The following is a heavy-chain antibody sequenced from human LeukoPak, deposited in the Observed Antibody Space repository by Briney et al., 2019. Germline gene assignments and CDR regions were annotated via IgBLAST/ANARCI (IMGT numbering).Heavy chain of an antibody. CDR2: ITGSGGNT. CDR3: ARDRVASNRAGY. D-gene: IGHD6-19*01. V-gene: IGHV3-23*01. CDR1: GFTFSSYA. J-gene: IGHJ4*02. Sequence: GGSLRLSCAASGFTFSSYAMSWVRQAPGKGLEWVSGITGSGGNTYYADSVKGRFTISRDNSKNTVYLQMNSLRAEDTAVYYCARDRVASNRAGYWGQGTLVTVSS.